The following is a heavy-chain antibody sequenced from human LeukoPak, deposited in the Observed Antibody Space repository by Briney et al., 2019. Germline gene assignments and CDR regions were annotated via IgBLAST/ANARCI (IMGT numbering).Heavy chain of an antibody. Sequence: EASVKVSCKASAYSFTDYYIHWVRQAPGQGLEWKGRINPNSGVTDYAQIFKGRVTMTRDTSISTAYMELSRLGSDDTAVYYCARSSPTYYFDSSGYYYGYYWGQGTLVTVSS. CDR2: INPNSGVT. CDR3: ARSSPTYYFDSSGYYYGYY. CDR1: AYSFTDYY. J-gene: IGHJ4*02. V-gene: IGHV1-2*06. D-gene: IGHD3-22*01.